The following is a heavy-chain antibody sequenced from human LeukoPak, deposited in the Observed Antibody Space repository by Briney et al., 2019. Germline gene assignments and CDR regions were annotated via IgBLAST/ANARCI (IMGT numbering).Heavy chain of an antibody. CDR1: GFTFSDHY. CDR3: ARVRRYYGSGHQNSYYYYYGMDV. CDR2: TRNKANSYTT. J-gene: IGHJ6*02. D-gene: IGHD3-10*01. Sequence: GGSLGLSCAASGFTFSDHYMDWVRQAPGKGLEWVGRTRNKANSYTTEYAVSVKGRFTISRDDSKNSLYLQMNSLKTEDTAVYYCARVRRYYGSGHQNSYYYYYGMDVWGQGTTVTVSS. V-gene: IGHV3-72*01.